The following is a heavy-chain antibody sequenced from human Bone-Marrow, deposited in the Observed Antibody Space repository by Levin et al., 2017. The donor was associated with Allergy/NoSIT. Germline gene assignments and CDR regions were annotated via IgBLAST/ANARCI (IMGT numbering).Heavy chain of an antibody. CDR1: GFTFSSYA. Sequence: GGSLRLSCAASGFTFSSYAMHWVRQAPGKGLEWVAVISYDGSNKYYADSVKGRFTISRDNSKNTLYLQMNSLRAEDTAVYYCASRLGKWIQLCHLDYWGQGTLVTVSS. V-gene: IGHV3-30-3*01. D-gene: IGHD5-18*01. CDR2: ISYDGSNK. J-gene: IGHJ4*02. CDR3: ASRLGKWIQLCHLDY.